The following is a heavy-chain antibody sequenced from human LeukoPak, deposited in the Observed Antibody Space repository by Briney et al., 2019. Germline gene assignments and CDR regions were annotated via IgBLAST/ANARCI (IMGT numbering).Heavy chain of an antibody. D-gene: IGHD3-9*01. CDR2: ISAYNGNT. V-gene: IGHV1-18*01. CDR3: ARGGVLRYFDWLQEDAFDI. J-gene: IGHJ3*02. Sequence: ASVKVSCKASGYTFTSYGISWVRQAPGQGLEWMGWISAYNGNTNYAQKLQGRVTMTTDTSTSTAYMELRSLRSDDTAVYYCARGGVLRYFDWLQEDAFDIWGQGTMVTVSS. CDR1: GYTFTSYG.